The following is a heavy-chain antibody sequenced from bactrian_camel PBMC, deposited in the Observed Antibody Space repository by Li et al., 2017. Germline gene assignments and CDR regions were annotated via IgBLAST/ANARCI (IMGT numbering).Heavy chain of an antibody. Sequence: QLVESGGGSVQAGGSLELSCAISGYTYMSYCMGWFRQAPGKEREWLADTNSDDKTMYADTVKGRFTIARDWTRDIVYLRMGSLKPEDTAMYYCAAVVGCSTAPWLRDPGRRQGPIYWGLGTQVTVS. D-gene: IGHD7*01. CDR3: AAVVGCSTAPWLRDPGRRQGPIY. CDR2: TNSDDKT. J-gene: IGHJ4*01. V-gene: IGHV3S10*01. CDR1: GYTYMSYC.